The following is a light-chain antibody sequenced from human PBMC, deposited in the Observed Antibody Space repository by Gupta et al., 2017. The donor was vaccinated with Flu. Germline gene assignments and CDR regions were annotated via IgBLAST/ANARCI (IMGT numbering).Light chain of an antibody. J-gene: IGLJ2*01. V-gene: IGLV1-40*01. CDR3: QSYDNTLSAVL. CDR2: GNS. CDR1: SSNIGAGYD. Sequence: QSVLTPPPAVSGAPGPRVTVSCNGSSSNIGAGYDVHWYQQLPGAVPKLLIYGNSTRPSGVPDRFSGSKSGTSASLAITGLQAEDEADYYCQSYDNTLSAVLFGGGTKLTVL.